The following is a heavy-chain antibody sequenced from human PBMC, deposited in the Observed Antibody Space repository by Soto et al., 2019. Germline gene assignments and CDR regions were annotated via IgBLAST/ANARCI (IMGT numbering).Heavy chain of an antibody. D-gene: IGHD3-10*01. CDR2: ISGSNGRP. CDR1: GFPFSVYA. J-gene: IGHJ5*02. CDR3: AKHRVWFGEWGP. V-gene: IGHV3-23*01. Sequence: EVQLLESGGGLVQPGGSLKLSCAASGFPFSVYAMSWVRQAPGKGLEWVSAISGSNGRPYYVDSVKGRFTMSRDNSKNMLYLLMSSLRAEDTSVYDCAKHRVWFGEWGPWGQGTLVTVSS.